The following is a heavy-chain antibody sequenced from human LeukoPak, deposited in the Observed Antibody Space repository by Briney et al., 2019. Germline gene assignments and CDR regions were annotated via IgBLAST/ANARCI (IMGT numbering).Heavy chain of an antibody. V-gene: IGHV4-59*12. CDR1: GGSIRNYY. Sequence: SETLSLTCTVSGGSIRNYYWSWIRQPPGKGLEWIGSLYYNGPTYYNPSLKSRVTISVDTSKNQFSLKLSSVTAADTAVYYCARGTTVTTWFYYYYYYMDVWGKGTTVTVSS. CDR2: LYYNGPT. D-gene: IGHD4-17*01. J-gene: IGHJ6*03. CDR3: ARGTTVTTWFYYYYYYMDV.